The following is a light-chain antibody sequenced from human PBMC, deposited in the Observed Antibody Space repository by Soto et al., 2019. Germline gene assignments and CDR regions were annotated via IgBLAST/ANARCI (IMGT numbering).Light chain of an antibody. J-gene: IGKJ5*01. V-gene: IGKV1-5*03. CDR2: KAS. CDR3: QQYNSYSWT. Sequence: DIQMTQSPSTLSASVGDRVTITCRASQSIMSWLAWYQQKPGKAPKLLIYKASSLESGVPSRFSGSGSGTEFTLTISSLQPDDFATYYCQQYNSYSWTFGQGTRLEI. CDR1: QSIMSW.